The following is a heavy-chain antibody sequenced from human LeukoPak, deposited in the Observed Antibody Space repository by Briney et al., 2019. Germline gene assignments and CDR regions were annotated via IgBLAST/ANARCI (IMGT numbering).Heavy chain of an antibody. CDR3: ARDNYDSSGYYYPPLGY. J-gene: IGHJ4*02. D-gene: IGHD3-22*01. CDR1: GYIFDIYA. Sequence: ASVKVSCKASGYIFDIYAIIWVRQAPGQGLEFMGWISTNTGNPTYAQGFTGRFVFSLDTSVSTAYLQISSLKAEDTAVYYCARDNYDSSGYYYPPLGYWGQGTLVTVSS. CDR2: ISTNTGNP. V-gene: IGHV7-4-1*02.